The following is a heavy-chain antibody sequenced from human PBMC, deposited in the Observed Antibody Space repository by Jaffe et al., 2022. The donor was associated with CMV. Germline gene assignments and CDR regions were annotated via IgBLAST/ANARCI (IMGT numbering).Heavy chain of an antibody. CDR3: TTDLLRFLEWLSTSAFYYMDV. CDR1: GFTFSNAW. Sequence: EVQLVESGGGLVKPGGSLRLSCAASGFTFSNAWMSWVRQAPGKGLEWVGRIKSKTDGGTTDYAAPVKGRFTISRDDSKNTLYLQMNSLKTEDTAVYYCTTDLLRFLEWLSTSAFYYMDVWGKGTTVTVSS. D-gene: IGHD3-3*01. V-gene: IGHV3-15*01. J-gene: IGHJ6*03. CDR2: IKSKTDGGTT.